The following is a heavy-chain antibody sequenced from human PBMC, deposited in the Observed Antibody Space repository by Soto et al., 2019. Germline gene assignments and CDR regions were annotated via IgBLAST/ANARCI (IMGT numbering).Heavy chain of an antibody. V-gene: IGHV4-4*02. CDR2: IYHSGST. Sequence: KPSETLSLTCAVSGGSISSNNWWSWVRQPPGKGLEWIGEIYHSGSTKYSPSLKSRVTISIDNSKNHFSLRLTSVTAADTAVYYCARPGITGTEYAMDVWGPGTTVTVSS. D-gene: IGHD1-7*01. CDR1: GGSISSNNW. CDR3: ARPGITGTEYAMDV. J-gene: IGHJ6*02.